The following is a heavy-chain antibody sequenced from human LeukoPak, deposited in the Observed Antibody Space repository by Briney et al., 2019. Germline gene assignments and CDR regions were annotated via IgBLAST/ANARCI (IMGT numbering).Heavy chain of an antibody. CDR2: ISGSGATR. Sequence: GGSLRLSCAASGFTVSSNFMSWVRQAPGKGLEWVATISGSGATRNYADSVKGRFTISRDNSKNTLYLQINRLRAEDTALYYCVTEVLVAFYYWGQGTLVTVSS. CDR3: VTEVLVAFYY. V-gene: IGHV3-23*01. J-gene: IGHJ4*02. CDR1: GFTVSSNF. D-gene: IGHD2-2*01.